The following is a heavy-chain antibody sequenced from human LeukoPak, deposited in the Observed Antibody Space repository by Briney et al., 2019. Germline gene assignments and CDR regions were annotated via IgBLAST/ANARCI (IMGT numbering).Heavy chain of an antibody. CDR1: GGSISSSSYY. V-gene: IGHV4-39*07. Sequence: PSETLSLTCTVSGGSISSSSYYWGWIRQPPGKGLEWIGSIYHSGSTYYNPSLKSRVTISVDTSKNQFSLKLSSVTAADTAVYYCARERGYYDSSGHDAFDIWGQGTMVTVSS. CDR2: IYHSGST. D-gene: IGHD3-22*01. J-gene: IGHJ3*02. CDR3: ARERGYYDSSGHDAFDI.